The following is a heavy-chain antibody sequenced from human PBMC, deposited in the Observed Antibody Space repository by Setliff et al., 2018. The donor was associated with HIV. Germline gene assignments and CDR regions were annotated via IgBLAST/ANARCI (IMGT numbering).Heavy chain of an antibody. J-gene: IGHJ4*02. CDR2: ISGTATGT. V-gene: IGHV3-11*04. D-gene: IGHD3-10*01. CDR3: ARETYYYETGSYPGFDY. Sequence: GGSLSLSCAASGFRFSDYYMSWIRQAPGKGLEWVSFISGTATGTNYADSVKGRFTISRDNAENSLYLQINNLRAEDTAVYYCARETYYYETGSYPGFDYWGQGTQVTVSS. CDR1: GFRFSDYY.